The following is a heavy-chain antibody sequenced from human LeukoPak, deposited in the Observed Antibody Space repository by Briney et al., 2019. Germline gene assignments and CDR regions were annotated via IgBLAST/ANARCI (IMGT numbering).Heavy chain of an antibody. D-gene: IGHD6-13*01. CDR1: GGAFTGFY. V-gene: IGHV4-34*01. CDR2: VNHFESI. Sequence: SETLPPTRGVSGGAFTGFYWTWIRQPPGKGVEWIGEVNHFESISYNPSLKSRVTISVDTSKNQFSLKLSSVTAADTAVYYCAREIIAAAGTHFDYWGLGTLVTVSS. CDR3: AREIIAAAGTHFDY. J-gene: IGHJ4*02.